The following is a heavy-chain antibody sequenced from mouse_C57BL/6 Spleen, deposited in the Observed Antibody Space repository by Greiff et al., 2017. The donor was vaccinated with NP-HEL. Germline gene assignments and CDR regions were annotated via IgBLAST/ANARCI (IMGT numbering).Heavy chain of an antibody. V-gene: IGHV1-80*01. D-gene: IGHD2-4*01. CDR3: ARDDYDWFAY. CDR2: IYPGDGDT. Sequence: VQLLQSGAGLVQPGASVKISCKASGYAFTSYWMNWVNQRPGKGLEWIGLIYPGDGDTNYNGKFKGKATLTANKSSSTAYRQLSSLTSEDSAVYFCARDDYDWFAYWGQGTLVTVSA. CDR1: GYAFTSYW. J-gene: IGHJ3*01.